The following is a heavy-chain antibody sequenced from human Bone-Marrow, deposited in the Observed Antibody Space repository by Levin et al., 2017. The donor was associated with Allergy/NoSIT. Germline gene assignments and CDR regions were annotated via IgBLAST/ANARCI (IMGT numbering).Heavy chain of an antibody. D-gene: IGHD7-27*01. V-gene: IGHV4-4*02. CDR1: DDSISSSNW. J-gene: IGHJ5*02. CDR2: IYHSGST. Sequence: SETLSPTCGVSDDSISSSNWWTWVRQPPGKGLEWIGEIYHSGSTNYNPSLKSRVTISVEKSKNQFSLKLSSVTAADTAVYYCARRNVLAPGEDWFDPWGQGTLVTVSS. CDR3: ARRNVLAPGEDWFDP.